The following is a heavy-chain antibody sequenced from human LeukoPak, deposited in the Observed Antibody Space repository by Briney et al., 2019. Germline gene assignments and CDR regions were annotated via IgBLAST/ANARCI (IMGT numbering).Heavy chain of an antibody. CDR1: DFTFSGFA. Sequence: GGSLRLSCAASDFTFSGFAIHWVRQASGKGLGWVGRIKSKTNNYATAYAASVRGRFTISRDDLKKTAYLQMNSLKTEDTAVYYCTRLYEYSFRFDYWGQGSLVTVSS. D-gene: IGHD5-18*01. J-gene: IGHJ4*02. CDR2: IKSKTNNYAT. CDR3: TRLYEYSFRFDY. V-gene: IGHV3-73*01.